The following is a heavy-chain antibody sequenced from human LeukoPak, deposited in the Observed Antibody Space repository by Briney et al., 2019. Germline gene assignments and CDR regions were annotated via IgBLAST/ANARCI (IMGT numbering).Heavy chain of an antibody. CDR2: IYTSGST. Sequence: PSETLSLTCTVSGGSISSYYWSWIRQPAGKGLEWIGRIYTSGSTNYNPSLKSRVTMSVDTSKNQFSLKLSSVTAADTAVYYCARNVVVPAAHYYYYMDVWGKGTTVIVSS. V-gene: IGHV4-4*07. CDR3: ARNVVVPAAHYYYYMDV. CDR1: GGSISSYY. J-gene: IGHJ6*03. D-gene: IGHD2-2*01.